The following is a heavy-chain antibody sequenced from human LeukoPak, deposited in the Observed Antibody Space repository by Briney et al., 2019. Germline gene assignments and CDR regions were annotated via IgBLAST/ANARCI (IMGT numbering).Heavy chain of an antibody. V-gene: IGHV4-34*01. CDR1: GGSFSGYY. Sequence: SETLSLTCAVYGGSFSGYYWSWIRQPPGKGLEWLGEINHSGSTNYNPSLKSRVTISVDTSKNQFSLKLSSVTAADTAVYYCARLQTNWFDPWGQGTLVTVSS. J-gene: IGHJ5*02. D-gene: IGHD4-11*01. CDR2: INHSGST. CDR3: ARLQTNWFDP.